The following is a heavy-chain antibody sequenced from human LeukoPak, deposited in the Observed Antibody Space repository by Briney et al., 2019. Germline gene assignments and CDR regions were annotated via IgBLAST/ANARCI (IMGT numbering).Heavy chain of an antibody. V-gene: IGHV3-30*02. CDR3: AKVPLVPHMSQAY. J-gene: IGHJ4*02. CDR2: IRSYGSNK. Sequence: GGSLRLSCAASGFTFSTYGMHWVRQAPGKGLEWVAYIRSYGSNKYYADSVKGRFTISRDNSQITLYLQMNSLRAEDTAVYYCAKVPLVPHMSQAYWGQGTLVTVSS. D-gene: IGHD1-14*01. CDR1: GFTFSTYG.